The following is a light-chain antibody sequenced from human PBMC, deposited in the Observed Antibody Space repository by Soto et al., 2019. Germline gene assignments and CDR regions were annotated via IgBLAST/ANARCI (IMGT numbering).Light chain of an antibody. CDR3: QQRSNWPWT. CDR2: DAS. CDR1: QSVISY. V-gene: IGKV3-11*01. Sequence: EIVLTQSPATLSLSPGERATLSCRASQSVISYLAWYQQRPGQAPRLLIYDASNRATGIPARFSGSGSGTDFTLTISSLEPDDFAVYYCQQRSNWPWTFGQGTKVEIK. J-gene: IGKJ1*01.